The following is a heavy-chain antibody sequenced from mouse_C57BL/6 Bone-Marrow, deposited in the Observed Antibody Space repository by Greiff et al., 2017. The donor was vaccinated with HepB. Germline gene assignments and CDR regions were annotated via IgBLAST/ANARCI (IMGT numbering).Heavy chain of an antibody. CDR2: INPDSSTI. V-gene: IGHV4-1*01. CDR3: ARPSYGNYWFAY. J-gene: IGHJ3*01. CDR1: GIDFSSYW. Sequence: EVMLVESGGGLVQPGGSLKLSCAASGIDFSSYWMSWVRRAPGKGLEWIGEINPDSSTINYAPSLKDKFIISRDNAKNTLYLQMSKVRSEDTALYYCARPSYGNYWFAYWGQGTLVTVSA. D-gene: IGHD2-1*01.